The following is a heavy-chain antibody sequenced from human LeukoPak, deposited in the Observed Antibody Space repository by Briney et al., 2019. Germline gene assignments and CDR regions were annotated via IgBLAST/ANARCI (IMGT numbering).Heavy chain of an antibody. CDR3: AKGSSSWDLSWFDP. J-gene: IGHJ5*02. CDR1: EFSVGSNY. D-gene: IGHD6-13*01. Sequence: GGSLRLSCAASEFSVGSNYMTWVRQAPGKGLEWVSGITGSGGTTHYADSVKGRFTISRDNSKNMLYLEMNSLRAEDTAVYYCAKGSSSWDLSWFDPWGQGTLVTVSS. CDR2: ITGSGGTT. V-gene: IGHV3-23*01.